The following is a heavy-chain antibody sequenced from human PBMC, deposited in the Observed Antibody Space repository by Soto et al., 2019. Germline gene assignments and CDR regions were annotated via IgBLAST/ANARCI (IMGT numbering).Heavy chain of an antibody. J-gene: IGHJ6*02. V-gene: IGHV3-48*02. CDR1: GFTFSSYS. D-gene: IGHD1-26*01. CDR3: AREGWEPNYYYGMDV. CDR2: ISSSSSTI. Sequence: PGGSLRLSCAASGFTFSSYSMNWVRQAPGKGLEWVSYISSSSSTIYYADSVKGRFTISRDNAKNSLYLQMNSLRDEDTAVYYCAREGWEPNYYYGMDVWGQGTTVTVSS.